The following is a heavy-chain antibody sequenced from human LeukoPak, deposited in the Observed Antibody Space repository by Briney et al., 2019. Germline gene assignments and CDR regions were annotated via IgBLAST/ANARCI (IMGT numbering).Heavy chain of an antibody. D-gene: IGHD1-26*01. CDR1: GFTFSSYW. V-gene: IGHV3-7*01. CDR3: ARVGGVEWELLRNDAFDI. CDR2: IKQDGSEK. J-gene: IGHJ3*02. Sequence: PGGSLRLSCAASGFTFSSYWMSWVRQAPGKGLEWVANIKQDGSEKYYVDSVKGRFTISRVNAKNSLYLQMNSLRAEDTAVYYCARVGGVEWELLRNDAFDIWGQGTMVTVSS.